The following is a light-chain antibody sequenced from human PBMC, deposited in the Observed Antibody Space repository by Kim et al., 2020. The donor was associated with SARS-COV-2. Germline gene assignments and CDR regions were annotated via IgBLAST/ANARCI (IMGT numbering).Light chain of an antibody. J-gene: IGKJ5*01. V-gene: IGKV3-11*01. Sequence: SPGERATLSCRASQSVSSYLAWYQQKPGQAPRLLIYDASNRATGIPARFSGSGSGTDFTLTISSLEPEDFAVNYCQQRSNWPPITFGQGTRLEIK. CDR1: QSVSSY. CDR3: QQRSNWPPIT. CDR2: DAS.